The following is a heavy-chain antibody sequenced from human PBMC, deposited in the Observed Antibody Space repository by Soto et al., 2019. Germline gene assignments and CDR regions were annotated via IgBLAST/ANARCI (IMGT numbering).Heavy chain of an antibody. CDR2: FGTTGNT. CDR1: GFTFNNYA. J-gene: IGHJ4*02. D-gene: IGHD6-6*01. CDR3: AKRGGTSYYFDS. Sequence: EVQLLESGGGLVQPGGSLRLSCAASGFTFNNYAMSWVRQAPGKGLEWVSTFGTTGNTYYADSVKGRFTISRDNSKNALFLQMNSLRAEDTAVYYCAKRGGTSYYFDSWGQGILVTVSS. V-gene: IGHV3-23*01.